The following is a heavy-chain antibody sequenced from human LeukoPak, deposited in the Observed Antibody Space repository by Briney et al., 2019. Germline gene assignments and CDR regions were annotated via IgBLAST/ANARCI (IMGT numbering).Heavy chain of an antibody. V-gene: IGHV1-46*01. CDR1: GYTFTNNF. CDR2: INPSGDNT. D-gene: IGHD5-18*01. CDR3: ARSGYSYGP. Sequence: GASVKVSCKASGYTFTNNFMHWVRQAPGQGLEWMGIINPSGDNTWYAQKFQGRVTMTRDMATSTDYMEVSSLRSEDTAVYYCARSGYSYGPWGQGTLVAVSS. J-gene: IGHJ5*02.